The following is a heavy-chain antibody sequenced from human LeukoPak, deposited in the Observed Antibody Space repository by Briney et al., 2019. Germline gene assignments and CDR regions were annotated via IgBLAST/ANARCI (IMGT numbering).Heavy chain of an antibody. Sequence: GGSLRLSCAASGFIFSSYEMNWVRQAPGKGLEWISYISISGATIYYAESVKGRFTISGDNTKNSLYLQMNSLRAEDTAVYYCVRGGGAAYKYNAFDIWGQGTMVTGSS. CDR3: VRGGGAAYKYNAFDI. V-gene: IGHV3-48*03. D-gene: IGHD3-16*01. J-gene: IGHJ3*02. CDR2: ISISGATI. CDR1: GFIFSSYE.